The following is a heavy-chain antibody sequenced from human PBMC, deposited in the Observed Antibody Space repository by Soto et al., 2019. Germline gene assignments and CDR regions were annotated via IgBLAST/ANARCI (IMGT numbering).Heavy chain of an antibody. D-gene: IGHD1-20*01. CDR2: IYYSGST. V-gene: IGHV4-31*03. CDR3: ARDAHNWTRSQWFDP. CDR1: GGSISSGGYY. Sequence: SETLSLTCTVSGGSISSGGYYWSWIRQHPGKGLEWIGYIYYSGSTYYNPSLKSRVTISVDTSKNQFSLKLSSVTAADTAVYYCARDAHNWTRSQWFDPWGQGTLVTVSS. J-gene: IGHJ5*02.